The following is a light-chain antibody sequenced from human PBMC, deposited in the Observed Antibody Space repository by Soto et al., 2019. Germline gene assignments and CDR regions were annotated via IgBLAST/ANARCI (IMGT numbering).Light chain of an antibody. Sequence: EIVMTQSPATLSVSPGERATLSCRASQSVTNNLAWYQHKPGQAPRLLIYAASTRATGVPARFSGTGSETDFTLTISRLEPEDFAVYYCQQYGSSPRTFGQGTKVDIK. V-gene: IGKV3-15*01. J-gene: IGKJ1*01. CDR1: QSVTNN. CDR3: QQYGSSPRT. CDR2: AAS.